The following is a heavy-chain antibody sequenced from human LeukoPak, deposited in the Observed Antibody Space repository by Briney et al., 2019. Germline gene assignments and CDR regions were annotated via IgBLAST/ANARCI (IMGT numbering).Heavy chain of an antibody. V-gene: IGHV3-7*01. J-gene: IGHJ4*02. D-gene: IGHD5-12*01. CDR3: VRDGGVSGYDLLDY. Sequence: GGSLRLSCAASGFTFSNYWMTWVRQAPGKGLEWMAHINQDGSKEYYMDSVKARFTISRDNAKNSLSLQMNSLRAEDTAVYYCVRDGGVSGYDLLDYWGQGTLVTVSS. CDR1: GFTFSNYW. CDR2: INQDGSKE.